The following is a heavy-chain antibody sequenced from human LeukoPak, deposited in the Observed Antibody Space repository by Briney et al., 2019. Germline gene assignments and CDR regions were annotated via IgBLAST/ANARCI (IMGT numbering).Heavy chain of an antibody. CDR1: GFTFSTYW. D-gene: IGHD3-3*01. CDR2: LKQDGSEK. CDR3: ARDPYYDFWSGFLGDY. J-gene: IGHJ4*02. Sequence: GGSLRPSCAASGFTFSTYWMSWIRQAPGKGLEWVANLKQDGSEKYYVDSVKGRFTISRDNAKNSLYLQMNSMRAEDTAVYYCARDPYYDFWSGFLGDYWGQGTLVTVSS. V-gene: IGHV3-7*01.